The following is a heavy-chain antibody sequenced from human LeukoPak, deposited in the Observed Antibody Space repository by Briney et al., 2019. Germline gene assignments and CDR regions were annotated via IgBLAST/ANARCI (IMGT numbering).Heavy chain of an antibody. CDR2: ISSSSNYI. V-gene: IGHV3-21*04. D-gene: IGHD3-10*01. J-gene: IGHJ4*02. CDR3: AKGAQVYWYTSGSVNDH. CDR1: GFTFTSYT. Sequence: GGSLRLSCAASGFTFTSYTMNWVRQAPGKGLEWVSSISSSSNYIYYADSVKGRFTISRDNAKNSLYLQMSSLRAEDTAVYYCAKGAQVYWYTSGSVNDHWGQGTLVTVSS.